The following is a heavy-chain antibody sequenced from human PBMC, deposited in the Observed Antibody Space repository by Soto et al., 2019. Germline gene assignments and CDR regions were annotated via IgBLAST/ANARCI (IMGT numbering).Heavy chain of an antibody. CDR2: IKQDGSEK. V-gene: IGHV3-7*01. J-gene: IGHJ5*02. CDR3: ARERDKSCGYSGYDPNWFDP. D-gene: IGHD5-12*01. Sequence: GGSLRLSCAASGFTFSSYWMSWVRQAPGKGLEWVANIKQDGSEKYYVDSVKGRFTISRDNAKNSLYLQMNSLRAEDTAVYYCARERDKSCGYSGYDPNWFDPWGQGTQVTVSS. CDR1: GFTFSSYW.